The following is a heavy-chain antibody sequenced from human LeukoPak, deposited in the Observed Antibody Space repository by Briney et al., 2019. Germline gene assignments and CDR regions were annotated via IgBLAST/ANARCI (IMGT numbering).Heavy chain of an antibody. D-gene: IGHD3-10*01. CDR2: ISGGGGDI. Sequence: GGSLRLSCAASGFTFSSYAVSWVRQASGKGLEWVSSISGGGGDIFYADSVKGRFSISRDNSKNRVFLQLNSLRAEDSAMYYCARWFGEPPNFDYWGQGTLVTVSS. J-gene: IGHJ4*02. V-gene: IGHV3-23*01. CDR3: ARWFGEPPNFDY. CDR1: GFTFSSYA.